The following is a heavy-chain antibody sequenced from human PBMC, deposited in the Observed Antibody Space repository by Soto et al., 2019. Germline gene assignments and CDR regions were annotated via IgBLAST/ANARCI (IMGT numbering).Heavy chain of an antibody. V-gene: IGHV3-23*01. D-gene: IGHD6-13*01. CDR2: ISGRGSVT. J-gene: IGHJ4*02. CDR3: AKGGVAAARGYFDP. Sequence: EVQLLESGGGLVKPGGALRLSCGASGFIFRNYGLSWVRQAPGKGLEWVSDISGRGSVTNYADSVKGRFTISRDNSNNTLSLQMDSRRAEDTAVYYCAKGGVAAARGYFDPWGQGTRVTVSS. CDR1: GFIFRNYG.